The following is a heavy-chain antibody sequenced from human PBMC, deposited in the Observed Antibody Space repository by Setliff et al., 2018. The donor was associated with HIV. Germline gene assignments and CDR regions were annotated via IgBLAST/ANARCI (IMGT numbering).Heavy chain of an antibody. V-gene: IGHV4-59*01. CDR1: GGSISTYY. CDR3: ARVQMAYAAFDV. CDR2: IYFTGSS. Sequence: SETLSLTCTVSGGSISTYYWSWIRQPPGKGLEWIGSIYFTGSSDNNPSLKSRVTLSVDTSKHQFSLKLSSVTAADTAVYYCARVQMAYAAFDVWGQGTRVTVSS. D-gene: IGHD4-17*01. J-gene: IGHJ3*01.